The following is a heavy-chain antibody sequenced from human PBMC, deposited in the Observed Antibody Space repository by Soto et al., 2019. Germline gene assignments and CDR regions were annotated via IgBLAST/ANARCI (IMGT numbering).Heavy chain of an antibody. J-gene: IGHJ3*02. CDR2: IYYSGST. D-gene: IGHD4-17*01. CDR1: GGSISSGGYY. Sequence: SETLSLTCTVSGGSISSGGYYWGWIRQHPGKGLEWIGYIYYSGSTYYNPSLKSRVTISVDTSKNQFSLKLSSVTAADTAVYYCARDSDMTTVTRGAYDIWGQGTMVTVSS. CDR3: ARDSDMTTVTRGAYDI. V-gene: IGHV4-31*03.